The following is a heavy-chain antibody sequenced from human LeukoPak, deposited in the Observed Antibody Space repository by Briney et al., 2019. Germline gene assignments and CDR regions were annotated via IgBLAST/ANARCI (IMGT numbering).Heavy chain of an antibody. CDR3: ALSSGYLFDY. J-gene: IGHJ4*02. V-gene: IGHV3-21*01. CDR1: GFTFSSYS. D-gene: IGHD3-22*01. CDR2: ISSSSSHI. Sequence: PGGSLRLSCAASGFTFSSYSMNWVRQAPGKGLEWVSSISSSSSHIYYADSVKGRFTISRDNAKNSLYLQMNSLRVEDTAVYYCALSSGYLFDYWGQGTLVTVSS.